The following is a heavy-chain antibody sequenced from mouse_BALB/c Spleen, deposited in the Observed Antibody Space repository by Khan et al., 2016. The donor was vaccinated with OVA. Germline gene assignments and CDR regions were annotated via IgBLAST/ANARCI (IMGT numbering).Heavy chain of an antibody. CDR2: INPSTGYT. CDR1: GYTFTTYW. V-gene: IGHV1-7*01. J-gene: IGHJ3*01. Sequence: QVQLKESGAELAKPGASVKMSCTASGYTFTTYWIHWIKQRPGQGLEWIGYINPSTGYTEYNKNFKGKATLTADDSSSTAYMQLNSLTSADSTVCYYARRGLYGLFAYWGQGTLVTVSA. D-gene: IGHD2-10*02. CDR3: ARRGLYGLFAY.